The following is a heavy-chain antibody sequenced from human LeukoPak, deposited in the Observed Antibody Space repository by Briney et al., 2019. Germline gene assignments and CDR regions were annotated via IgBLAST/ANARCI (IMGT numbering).Heavy chain of an antibody. CDR1: GGSFSGYY. V-gene: IGHV4-34*01. CDR2: INHSGST. J-gene: IGHJ2*01. CDR3: ARGRTVAPRRWYFDL. Sequence: SETLSLTCAVYGGSFSGYYWSWIRQPPGKGLEWIGEINHSGSTNYNPSLKSRVTISVDTSKNQFSLKLSSVTAADTAVYYCARGRTVAPRRWYFDLWGRGTLVTVSS.